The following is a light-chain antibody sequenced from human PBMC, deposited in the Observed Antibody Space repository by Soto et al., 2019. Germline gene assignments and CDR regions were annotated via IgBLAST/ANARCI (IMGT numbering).Light chain of an antibody. V-gene: IGLV1-51*01. Sequence: QSVLTQPPSVSAAPGQKVTISCSGSSPNIGKNSVFCCQQLPGTAPKLLIYDNNKRPSGIPDRFSGSKSGTSATLGITGLQTGDEADYYCGTWDSSLSAVVLGGGTKLTVL. CDR1: SPNIGKNS. CDR2: DNN. CDR3: GTWDSSLSAVV. J-gene: IGLJ2*01.